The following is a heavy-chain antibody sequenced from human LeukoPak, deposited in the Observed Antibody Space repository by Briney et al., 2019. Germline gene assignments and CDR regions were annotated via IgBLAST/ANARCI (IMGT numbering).Heavy chain of an antibody. V-gene: IGHV3-7*01. CDR3: MRGHYGDYA. CDR1: GFTFSNYW. Sequence: GGSLRLSCAASGFTFSNYWMSWVRQAPGKGLEWVANINQDESEKYYVDFVKGRFTISGDNAKNSLYLEMNSLRAEDTAMYYCMRGHYGDYAWGQGSLVTVSS. CDR2: INQDESEK. D-gene: IGHD4-17*01. J-gene: IGHJ5*02.